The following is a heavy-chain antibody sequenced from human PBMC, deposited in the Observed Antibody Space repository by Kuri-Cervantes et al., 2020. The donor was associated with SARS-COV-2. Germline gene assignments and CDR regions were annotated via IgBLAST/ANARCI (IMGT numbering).Heavy chain of an antibody. D-gene: IGHD6-6*01. V-gene: IGHV4-61*05. CDR1: GGSISSSSYY. J-gene: IGHJ6*02. CDR3: ARTHKLVQGYYYAMDV. Sequence: SETLSLTCTVSGGSISSSSYYWGWIRQPPGKGLEWIGYIYYSGSTNYNPSLKSRVSISIDTSKNLFSLKLSSVTAADTAVYFCARTHKLVQGYYYAMDVRGQGTTVT. CDR2: IYYSGST.